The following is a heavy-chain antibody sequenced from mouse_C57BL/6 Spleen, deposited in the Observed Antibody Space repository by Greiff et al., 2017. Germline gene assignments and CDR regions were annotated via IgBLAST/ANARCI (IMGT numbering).Heavy chain of an antibody. CDR1: GYTFTSYW. CDR3: ASEGWLLRGYFDV. J-gene: IGHJ1*03. D-gene: IGHD2-3*01. Sequence: QVQLKQPGAELVKPGASVKLSCKASGYTFTSYWMHWVKQRPGRGLEWIGRIDPNSGGTKYNEKFKSKATLTVDKPSSTAYMQLSSLTSEDSAVYYCASEGWLLRGYFDVWGTGTTVTVSS. CDR2: IDPNSGGT. V-gene: IGHV1-72*01.